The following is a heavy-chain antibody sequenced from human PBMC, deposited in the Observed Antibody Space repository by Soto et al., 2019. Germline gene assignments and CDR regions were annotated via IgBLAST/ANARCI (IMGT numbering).Heavy chain of an antibody. CDR1: VFTVSSNY. CDR3: AKVYYFDY. V-gene: IGHV3-53*01. CDR2: IYSGGST. J-gene: IGHJ4*02. Sequence: PGGSLRLSCAASVFTVSSNYMSWVRQAPGKGLEWVSVIYSGGSTYYADSVKGRFTISRDNSKNTLYLQMNSLRAEDTAVYYCAKVYYFDYWGQGTLVTVSS.